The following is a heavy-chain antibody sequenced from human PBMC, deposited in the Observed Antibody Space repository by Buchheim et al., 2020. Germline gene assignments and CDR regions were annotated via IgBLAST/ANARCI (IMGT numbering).Heavy chain of an antibody. J-gene: IGHJ5*02. CDR3: AREGRYCSSTSCYTKQPNWFDP. CDR1: GGSISSGGYY. V-gene: IGHV4-31*03. D-gene: IGHD2-2*02. CDR2: FYYSGST. Sequence: QVQLQESGPGLVRPSQTLSLTCTVSGGSISSGGYYWSWIRQHPGKGLEWIGYFYYSGSTYYNPSLKSRVTISVKPSKNQFSLKLSSVTAADTAVYYCAREGRYCSSTSCYTKQPNWFDPWGQGTL.